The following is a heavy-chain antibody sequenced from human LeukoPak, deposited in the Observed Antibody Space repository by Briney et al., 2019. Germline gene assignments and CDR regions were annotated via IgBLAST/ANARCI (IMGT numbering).Heavy chain of an antibody. CDR2: IYYSGST. CDR1: GGSISSSSYY. V-gene: IGHV4-39*01. Sequence: SETLSLTCTVSGGSISSSSYYWGWLRQPPGKGLEWIGSIYYSGSTYYNPSLKSRVTISVDTSKNQFSLKLSSVTAADTAVYYCARQYCSSTSCPNWFDPWGQGTLVTVSS. D-gene: IGHD2-2*01. CDR3: ARQYCSSTSCPNWFDP. J-gene: IGHJ5*02.